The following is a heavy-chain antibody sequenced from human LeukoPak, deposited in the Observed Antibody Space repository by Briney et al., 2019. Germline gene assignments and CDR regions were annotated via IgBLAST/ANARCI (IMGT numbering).Heavy chain of an antibody. CDR2: IDTDGSIT. D-gene: IGHD6-19*01. CDR1: GFTFSNYW. CDR3: ARSRSGWYSFDY. Sequence: GGSLRLSCAASGFTFSNYWMHWVRQAPGKGLVWVSRIDTDGSITSYADSVKGRFTISRDNAKNTLYLRMNSLRAEDTAVYYCARSRSGWYSFDYWGQGTLVTVSS. J-gene: IGHJ4*02. V-gene: IGHV3-74*01.